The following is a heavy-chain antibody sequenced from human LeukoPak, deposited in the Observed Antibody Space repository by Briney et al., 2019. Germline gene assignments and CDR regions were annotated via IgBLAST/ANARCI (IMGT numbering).Heavy chain of an antibody. CDR2: ISYDGSNK. CDR3: ARDSFSVLLWFGELFGYFDY. D-gene: IGHD3-10*01. J-gene: IGHJ4*02. Sequence: GGSLRLSCAASGFTFSSYAMHWVRQAPGKGLEWVAVISYDGSNKYYADSVKGRFTISRDNSNNTLYLQMNSLRAEDTAVYYCARDSFSVLLWFGELFGYFDYWGQGTLVTVSS. V-gene: IGHV3-30-3*01. CDR1: GFTFSSYA.